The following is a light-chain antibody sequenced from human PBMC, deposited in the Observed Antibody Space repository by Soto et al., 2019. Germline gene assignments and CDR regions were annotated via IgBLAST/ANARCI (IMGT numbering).Light chain of an antibody. V-gene: IGKV1-5*01. CDR1: QSISSW. CDR2: DAS. CDR3: QQYNSYLT. Sequence: IHLPQSPSTLSSSVGDRVAITFRASQSISSWLAWYQQKPGKAPKLLIYDASSLESGVPSRFSGSGSGTEFTLTISSLQPDDFATYYCQQYNSYLTFGQGTKVDI. J-gene: IGKJ1*01.